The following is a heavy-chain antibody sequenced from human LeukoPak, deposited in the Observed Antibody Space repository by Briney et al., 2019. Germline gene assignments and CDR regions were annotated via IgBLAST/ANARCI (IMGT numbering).Heavy chain of an antibody. Sequence: GGSLRLSCAASGFTFSSYEMHWVRQAPGKGLEWVSYISNSGSTIYYADSVKGRFTISRDNAKNSLYLQMNSLRAEDTAVYYCAELGITMIGGVWGKGTTVTISS. CDR3: AELGITMIGGV. CDR2: ISNSGSTI. J-gene: IGHJ6*04. CDR1: GFTFSSYE. D-gene: IGHD3-10*02. V-gene: IGHV3-48*03.